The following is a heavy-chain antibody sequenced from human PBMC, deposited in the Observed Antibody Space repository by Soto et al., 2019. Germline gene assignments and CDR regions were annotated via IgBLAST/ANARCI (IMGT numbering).Heavy chain of an antibody. D-gene: IGHD3-9*01. J-gene: IGHJ4*02. CDR2: ISGSGGST. Sequence: EVQLVESGGGLVKPGGSLRLSCAASGFTFSNAWMSWVRQAPGKGLEWVSAISGSGGSTYYADSVKGRFTISRDNSKNTLYLQMNSLRAEDTAVYYCAKDGGLGVTILPPDYWGQGTLVTVSS. V-gene: IGHV3-23*04. CDR1: GFTFSNAW. CDR3: AKDGGLGVTILPPDY.